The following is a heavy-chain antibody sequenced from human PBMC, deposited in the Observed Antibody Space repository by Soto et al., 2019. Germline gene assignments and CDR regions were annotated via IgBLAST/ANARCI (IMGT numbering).Heavy chain of an antibody. J-gene: IGHJ4*02. V-gene: IGHV1-18*01. D-gene: IGHD5-18*01. CDR3: ARDVGYGLIDY. CDR1: GYTFTIYG. CDR2: LNAYNGNT. Sequence: QVQLVQSGAEVKNPGASVKVSCKASGYTFTIYGISWVRQAPGQGLEWMGWLNAYNGNTNYAQKLQGRVTMTTDTSTIAAYMALRSLRSDDTAVYYCARDVGYGLIDYWGQGTLVTVSS.